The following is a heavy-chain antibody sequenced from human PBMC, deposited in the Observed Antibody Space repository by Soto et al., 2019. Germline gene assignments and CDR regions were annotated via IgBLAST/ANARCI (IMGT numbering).Heavy chain of an antibody. CDR3: ARARRGYSSGWAQDY. V-gene: IGHV4-61*01. Sequence: SDTLCLTCTVSGGSVSSCSYYWSWIRQPPGKGLEWIGYIYYSGSTNYNPSLKSRVTISVDTSKNQFSLKLSSVTAADTAVYYCARARRGYSSGWAQDYWGQGTLVTVSS. D-gene: IGHD6-19*01. CDR1: GGSVSSCSYY. J-gene: IGHJ4*02. CDR2: IYYSGST.